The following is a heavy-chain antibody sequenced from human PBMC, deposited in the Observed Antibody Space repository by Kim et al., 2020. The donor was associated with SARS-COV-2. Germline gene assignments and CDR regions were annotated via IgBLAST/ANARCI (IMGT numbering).Heavy chain of an antibody. CDR3: ARVGGSSKRDDY. V-gene: IGHV3-48*03. D-gene: IGHD1-26*01. CDR2: ISSSGSTI. CDR1: GFTFSSYE. Sequence: GGSLRLSCAASGFTFSSYEMNWVRQAPGKGLEWVSYISSSGSTIYYADSVKGRVTISRDNAKNSLYLQMNSLRAEDTAVYYCARVGGSSKRDDYWGQGTLVTVSS. J-gene: IGHJ4*02.